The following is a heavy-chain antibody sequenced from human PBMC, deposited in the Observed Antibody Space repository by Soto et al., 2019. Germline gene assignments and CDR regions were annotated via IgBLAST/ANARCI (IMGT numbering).Heavy chain of an antibody. CDR3: TTEVDYYDSSGYYRHYFDY. CDR2: IKSKTDGGTT. V-gene: IGHV3-15*01. CDR1: GFTFSNAW. Sequence: GGSLRLSCAASGFTFSNAWMRWVRQAPGKGLEWVGRIKSKTDGGTTDYAAPVKGRFTISRDDSKNTLYLQMNSLKTEDTAVYYCTTEVDYYDSSGYYRHYFDYWGQGTLVTVSS. J-gene: IGHJ4*02. D-gene: IGHD3-22*01.